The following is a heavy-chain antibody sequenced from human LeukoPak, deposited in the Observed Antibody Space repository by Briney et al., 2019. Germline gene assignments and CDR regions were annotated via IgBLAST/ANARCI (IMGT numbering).Heavy chain of an antibody. Sequence: GGSLRLSCVASGSGFTFSDHYMDWVRQAPGKGXXXXXXXGNKPDSHTTEYAASVKGRFTISRDDSRNSLYLQMNSLRIEDTAVYYCTRGYSGASVYAFDIWGPGTTVTASS. CDR2: XGNKPDSHTT. D-gene: IGHD5-12*01. J-gene: IGHJ3*02. CDR1: GSGFTFSDHY. V-gene: IGHV3-72*01. CDR3: TRGYSGASVYAFDI.